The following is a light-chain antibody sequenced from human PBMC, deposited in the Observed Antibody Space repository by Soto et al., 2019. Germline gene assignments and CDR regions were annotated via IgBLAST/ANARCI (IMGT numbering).Light chain of an antibody. J-gene: IGKJ1*01. CDR1: QSVSNN. V-gene: IGKV3-15*01. CDR3: QQYNWPPTWT. Sequence: EIVLTQSPGTLSLSPGEGATLSCRASQSVSNNLAWYQQKPGQAPRLLIYGASTRATGIPARFRGRGSGTEFTLTISSLQSEDFAVYYCQQYNWPPTWTFGQGTKVDI. CDR2: GAS.